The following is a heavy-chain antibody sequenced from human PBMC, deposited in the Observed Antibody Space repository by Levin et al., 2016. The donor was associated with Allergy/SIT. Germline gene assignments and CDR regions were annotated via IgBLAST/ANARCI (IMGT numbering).Heavy chain of an antibody. CDR1: GGTFSTST. Sequence: SVKVSCKASGGTFSTSTISWVRQAPGQGLEWMGGIIPIFGTANYAQKFQGRVTITADESTTTAYMELSSLRSEDTAVYYCARSPVRRTGWTYYFDYWGQGTLVSVSS. V-gene: IGHV1-69*13. J-gene: IGHJ4*02. CDR3: ARSPVRRTGWTYYFDY. CDR2: IIPIFGTA. D-gene: IGHD6-19*01.